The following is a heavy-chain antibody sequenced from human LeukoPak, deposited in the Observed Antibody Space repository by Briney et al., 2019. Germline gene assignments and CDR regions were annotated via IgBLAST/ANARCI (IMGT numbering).Heavy chain of an antibody. V-gene: IGHV4-34*01. J-gene: IGHJ6*03. D-gene: IGHD3-3*01. Sequence: PSETLSLTCAVDGGSFSGYYWSWIRQPPGKGLEWIGEINHSGSTNYNPSLKSRVTISVDTSKNQFSLKLSSVTAADTAVYYCARGHYDFWSGYYTGLSENYMDVWGKGTTVTVSS. CDR3: ARGHYDFWSGYYTGLSENYMDV. CDR2: INHSGST. CDR1: GGSFSGYY.